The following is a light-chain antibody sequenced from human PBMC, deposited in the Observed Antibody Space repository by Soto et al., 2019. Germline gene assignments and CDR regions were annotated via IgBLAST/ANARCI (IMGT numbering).Light chain of an antibody. J-gene: IGLJ2*01. CDR3: SSYRTGNVI. CDR2: NCN. V-gene: IGLV2-14*03. CDR1: SNDVGGYTY. Sequence: QSALTQPASVSGSPGQSITISCTGTSNDVGGYTYVSWYQEHPGKTPRLIISNCNTRPSGVSNRFSGSKSGNTASLTISGLQAEDGADYYRSSYRTGNVIFGGGTKLTVL.